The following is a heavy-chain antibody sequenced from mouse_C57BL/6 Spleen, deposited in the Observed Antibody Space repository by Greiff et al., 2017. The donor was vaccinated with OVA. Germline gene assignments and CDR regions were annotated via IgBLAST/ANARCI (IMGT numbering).Heavy chain of an antibody. D-gene: IGHD2-4*01. J-gene: IGHJ3*01. CDR3: ARDEDYDVGAY. Sequence: EVMLVESGGGLVKPGGSLKLSCAASGFTFSSYAMSWVRQTPEKRLEWVATISDGGSYTYYPDNVKGRFTISRDNAKNNLYLQMSHLKSEDTAMYYCARDEDYDVGAYWGQGTLVTVSA. V-gene: IGHV5-4*01. CDR1: GFTFSSYA. CDR2: ISDGGSYT.